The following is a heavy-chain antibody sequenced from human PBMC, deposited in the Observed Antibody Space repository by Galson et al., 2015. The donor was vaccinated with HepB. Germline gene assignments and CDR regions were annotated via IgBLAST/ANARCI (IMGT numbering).Heavy chain of an antibody. V-gene: IGHV5-51*01. CDR3: ARQAIVMVAGAPKAGAFDI. J-gene: IGHJ3*02. D-gene: IGHD2-21*02. CDR1: EYSFDTFW. Sequence: SGAEVKKPGDSLKISCEAFEYSFDTFWIGWVRQRPGKGLELMGIIYPGDSDTRYSPSFQGQVTFSADESINTAYLQWNSLRASDTAMYYCARQAIVMVAGAPKAGAFDIWGQGTMVTVSS. CDR2: IYPGDSDT.